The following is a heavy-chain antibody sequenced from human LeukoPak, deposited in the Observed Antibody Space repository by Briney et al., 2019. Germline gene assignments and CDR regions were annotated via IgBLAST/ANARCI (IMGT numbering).Heavy chain of an antibody. Sequence: SETLSLTCTVSGGSISSSSYYWGWIRQPPGKGLEWIGSIYYSGRNYYNPSLKSRVTISVDTSKNQFSLKLSSVTAADTAVYYCAALYYYGSGSYYSYYYYGMDVWGQGTTVTVSS. D-gene: IGHD3-10*01. CDR1: GGSISSSSYY. V-gene: IGHV4-39*01. CDR3: AALYYYGSGSYYSYYYYGMDV. CDR2: IYYSGRN. J-gene: IGHJ6*02.